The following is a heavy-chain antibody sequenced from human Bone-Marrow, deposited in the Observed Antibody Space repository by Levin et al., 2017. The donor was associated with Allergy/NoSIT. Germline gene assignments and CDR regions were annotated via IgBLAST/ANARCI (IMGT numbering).Heavy chain of an antibody. D-gene: IGHD3-22*01. CDR1: GLTFSSYG. Sequence: GGSLRLSCAASGLTFSSYGMHWVRQAPGKGLEWVALISYDGINKKYADSLKGRVTISRDNSKNTLYLQLHSLRTEDTAVYFCAKGDYYDSPMAWGRGTLVSVSS. CDR2: ISYDGINK. V-gene: IGHV3-30*18. J-gene: IGHJ5*02. CDR3: AKGDYYDSPMA.